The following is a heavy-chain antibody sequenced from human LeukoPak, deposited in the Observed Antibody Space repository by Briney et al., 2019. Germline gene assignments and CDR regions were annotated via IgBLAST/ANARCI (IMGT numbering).Heavy chain of an antibody. CDR3: AKDNLRVDTAIDY. CDR1: GFTFSSYA. V-gene: IGHV3-23*01. Sequence: PGGSLRLSCAASGFTFSSYAMSWVRQAPGKGLEWVSAISGSGGSTYYADSVKGRFTISRDNSKNTLYLQMYSLRAEDTAVYYCAKDNLRVDTAIDYWGQGPLVTVSS. CDR2: ISGSGGST. J-gene: IGHJ4*02. D-gene: IGHD5-18*01.